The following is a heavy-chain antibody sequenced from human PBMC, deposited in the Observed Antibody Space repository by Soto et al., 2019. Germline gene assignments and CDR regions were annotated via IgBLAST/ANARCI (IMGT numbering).Heavy chain of an antibody. D-gene: IGHD1-26*01. CDR1: GGSISSSSYY. CDR2: IYYSGST. J-gene: IGHJ4*02. V-gene: IGHV4-39*01. CDR3: ARGTTGGSYLGY. Sequence: QLQLQESGPGLVKPSETLSLTCTVSGGSISSSSYYWGWIRQPPGKGLEWIGSIYYSGSTYYNPSLKSRVTISVDTSKNQFSLKLSSVTAADTAVYYCARGTTGGSYLGYWGQGTLVTVSS.